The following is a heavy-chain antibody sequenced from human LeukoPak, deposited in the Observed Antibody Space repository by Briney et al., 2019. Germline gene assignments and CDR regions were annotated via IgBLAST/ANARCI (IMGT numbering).Heavy chain of an antibody. CDR2: INPNSGGT. J-gene: IGHJ4*02. D-gene: IGHD3-10*01. Sequence: ASVKVSCKASGGTFSSYAISWVRQAPGQGLEWMGWINPNSGGTNYAQKFQGWVTMTRDTSISTAYMELSRLRSDDTAVYYCARDRANYYGSGSSLYFDYWGQGTLVTVSS. CDR1: GGTFSSYA. CDR3: ARDRANYYGSGSSLYFDY. V-gene: IGHV1-2*04.